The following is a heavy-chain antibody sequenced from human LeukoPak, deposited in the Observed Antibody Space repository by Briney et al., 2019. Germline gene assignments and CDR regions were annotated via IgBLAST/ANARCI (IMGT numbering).Heavy chain of an antibody. D-gene: IGHD1-14*01. CDR2: ISGSGGST. CDR1: GFTFSSYA. CDR3: ARTVSYYYGMDV. J-gene: IGHJ6*02. V-gene: IGHV3-23*01. Sequence: GGSLRLSCAASGFTFSSYAMSWVRQAPGKGLEWVSAISGSGGSTYYADSVKGRFTISRDNSKNTLYLQMNSLRAEDTAVYYCARTVSYYYGMDVWGQGTTVTVSS.